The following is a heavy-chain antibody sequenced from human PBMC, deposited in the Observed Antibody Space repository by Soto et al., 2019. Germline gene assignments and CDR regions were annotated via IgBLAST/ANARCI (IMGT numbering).Heavy chain of an antibody. CDR2: IYYSGST. CDR1: GGSVSSGSYY. CDR3: ARDLAAAGSAMDV. V-gene: IGHV4-61*01. J-gene: IGHJ6*02. D-gene: IGHD6-13*01. Sequence: SETLSLTCTVSGGSVSSGSYYWSWIRQPPGKGLEWIGYIYYSGSTNYNPSLKSRVTISVDTSKNQFSLKLSSVTAADTAVYYCARDLAAAGSAMDVWGQGTTVTVSS.